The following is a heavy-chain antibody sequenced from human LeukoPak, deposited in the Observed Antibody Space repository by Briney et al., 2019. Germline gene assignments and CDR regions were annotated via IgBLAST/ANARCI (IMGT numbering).Heavy chain of an antibody. CDR3: ARDEYYYDSSGYYIDAFDI. V-gene: IGHV1-3*01. D-gene: IGHD3-22*01. Sequence: ASVKVSCKTSGYTFTSYAIHWVRQAPGQRLEWMGWINAGNDNTKYSQKFQGRVTLTRDTCASTAYMELSSLRSEDTAVYYCARDEYYYDSSGYYIDAFDIWGQGTMVTVSS. CDR2: INAGNDNT. J-gene: IGHJ3*02. CDR1: GYTFTSYA.